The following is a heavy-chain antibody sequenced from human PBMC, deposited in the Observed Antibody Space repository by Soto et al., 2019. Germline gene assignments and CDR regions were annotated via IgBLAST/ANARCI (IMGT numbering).Heavy chain of an antibody. CDR3: ATEGGYPGSNFYGAY. CDR2: IKGSHAGGTT. CDR1: GFTFTKAS. Sequence: EVQLVESGGGLVEPGGSIRLSCVASGFTFTKASMTWVRQAPGKGREWVGRIKGSHAGGTTDYATSVKGRFTISRDDSKNTLYLQMNSLKTEDTSVYYCATEGGYPGSNFYGAYWGQGTLVTVSS. V-gene: IGHV3-15*01. D-gene: IGHD1-26*01. J-gene: IGHJ4*02.